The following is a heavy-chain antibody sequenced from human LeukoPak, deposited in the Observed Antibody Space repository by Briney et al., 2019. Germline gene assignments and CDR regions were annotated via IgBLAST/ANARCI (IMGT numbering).Heavy chain of an antibody. D-gene: IGHD3-22*01. J-gene: IGHJ4*02. Sequence: SSETLSLTCTVSGASISSGDYYWSWIRQPPGKGLECIGHIYYSGSTYYNPSLKSRVTISVDTSKNQFSLKLSSVTAADTAVYYCARGRGVPYYYDSSGYCPADYWGQGTLVTVSS. CDR3: ARGRGVPYYYDSSGYCPADY. V-gene: IGHV4-30-4*01. CDR1: GASISSGDYY. CDR2: IYYSGST.